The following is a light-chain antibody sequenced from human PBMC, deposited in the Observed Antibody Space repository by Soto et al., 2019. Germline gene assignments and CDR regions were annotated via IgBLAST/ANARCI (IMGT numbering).Light chain of an antibody. Sequence: DIQMTQSPSSLSSSVGDRVTITCRASQSISRYLNWYQQKPGKAPTLLIYVASSLQSEVPSRFSGSGSGTDFTLTITSLQHEDFATYYCQQSYGPPITFGQGTRLEIK. CDR2: VAS. J-gene: IGKJ5*01. CDR1: QSISRY. V-gene: IGKV1-39*01. CDR3: QQSYGPPIT.